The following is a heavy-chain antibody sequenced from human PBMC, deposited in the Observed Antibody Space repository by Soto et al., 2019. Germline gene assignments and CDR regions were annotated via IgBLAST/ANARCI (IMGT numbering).Heavy chain of an antibody. J-gene: IGHJ6*03. CDR2: INHSGST. CDR1: GGSFSGYY. D-gene: IGHD3-16*01. CDR3: ARLISASLYYYYYMDV. Sequence: SETLSLTCAVYGGSFSGYYWSWIRQPPGKGLEWIGEINHSGSTNYNPSLKGRVTISVDTSKNQFSLKLSSVTAADTAVYYCARLISASLYYYYYMDVWGKGTTVTVSS. V-gene: IGHV4-34*01.